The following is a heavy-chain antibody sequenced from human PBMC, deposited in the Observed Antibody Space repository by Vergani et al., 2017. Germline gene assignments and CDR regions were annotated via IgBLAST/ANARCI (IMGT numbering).Heavy chain of an antibody. V-gene: IGHV1-18*01. CDR3: ARDQYPRGYLDY. Sequence: QVQLVQSGGEVRKPGASVKVSCKASGYTFTSYGISWVRQAPGQGLEWMGWISKYNGNTNYAQKLQGRVTLTTDTSTSTAYMELRSLRSDDTAVYYCARDQYPRGYLDYWGQGTLVTVSS. CDR2: ISKYNGNT. J-gene: IGHJ4*02. CDR1: GYTFTSYG. D-gene: IGHD4-11*01.